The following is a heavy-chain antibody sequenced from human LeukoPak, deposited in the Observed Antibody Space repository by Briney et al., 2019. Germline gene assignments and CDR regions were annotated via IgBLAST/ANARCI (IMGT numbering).Heavy chain of an antibody. CDR2: INPSGGST. Sequence: ASVKVSCKASGYTFTSYYMHWVRQAPGQGLEWVGIINPSGGSTSYAQKFQGRVTMTRDMSTSTVYMELSSLRSEDTAVYYCATTLGVNPFDYWGQGTLVTVSS. CDR3: ATTLGVNPFDY. J-gene: IGHJ4*02. D-gene: IGHD3-10*01. V-gene: IGHV1-46*01. CDR1: GYTFTSYY.